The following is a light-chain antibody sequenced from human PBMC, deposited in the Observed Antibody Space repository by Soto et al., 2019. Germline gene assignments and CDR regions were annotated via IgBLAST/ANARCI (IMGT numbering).Light chain of an antibody. J-gene: IGKJ2*01. V-gene: IGKV3-20*01. CDR1: QSVSSNY. CDR2: GAS. CDR3: QQYGGSPYT. Sequence: EIVLTQSPGTLSLSPGERATLSCRASQSVSSNYLAWYQQKPGQAPRLLIYGASSRATGIPDRFSGTGSGTDFTLTISRLEPDDFAVYYCQQYGGSPYTFGPGTKLEIK.